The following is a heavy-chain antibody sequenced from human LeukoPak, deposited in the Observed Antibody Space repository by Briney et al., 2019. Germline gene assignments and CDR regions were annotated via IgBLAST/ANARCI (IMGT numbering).Heavy chain of an antibody. D-gene: IGHD2-2*01. CDR1: GFTFSSYS. CDR3: ARAPLYCSSTSCYSSDY. CDR2: IRSSSSYI. J-gene: IGHJ4*02. Sequence: PGGSLRLSCAASGFTFSSYSMNWVRQASGKGLEWVSSIRSSSSYIYYAGSVKGRFTISRDNAKNSLYLQMNSLRAEDTAVYYCARAPLYCSSTSCYSSDYWGQGTLVTVSS. V-gene: IGHV3-21*01.